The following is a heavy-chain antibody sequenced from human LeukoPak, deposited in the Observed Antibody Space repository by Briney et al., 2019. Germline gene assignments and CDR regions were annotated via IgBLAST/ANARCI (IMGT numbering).Heavy chain of an antibody. D-gene: IGHD3-9*01. CDR1: GGSISSSTYY. CDR2: LYYSGST. Sequence: PSETLSLTCTVSGGSISSSTYYWGWIRQPPGTGLEWIGSLYYSGSTSYNPSLKSRVTISVDTSKNQFSLKLSSVTAADTAVYYRARRGDSYYDILTGYLNDYAFDIWGQGTLVTVSS. CDR3: ARRGDSYYDILTGYLNDYAFDI. V-gene: IGHV4-39*01. J-gene: IGHJ3*02.